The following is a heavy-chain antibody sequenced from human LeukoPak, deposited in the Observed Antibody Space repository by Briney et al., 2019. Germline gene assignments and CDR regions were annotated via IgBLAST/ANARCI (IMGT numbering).Heavy chain of an antibody. J-gene: IGHJ4*02. D-gene: IGHD3-3*01. V-gene: IGHV3-7*01. CDR3: ARDRHDFWGEGFDY. CDR1: GFTLSSYW. CDR2: IKQDGSEK. Sequence: GGTLRISCAASGFTLSSYWMSWVRQAPGKGLEWVANIKQDGSEKYYVDSVKGRFTISRDNAKNSLYLQMNSLRAEDTAVYYCARDRHDFWGEGFDYWGQGTLVTVSS.